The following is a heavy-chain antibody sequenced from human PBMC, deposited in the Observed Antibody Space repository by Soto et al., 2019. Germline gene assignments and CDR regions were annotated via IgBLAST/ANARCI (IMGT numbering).Heavy chain of an antibody. J-gene: IGHJ4*02. CDR1: GGSISSGGYS. Sequence: QLQLQESGSGLVKPSQTLSLTCAVSGGSISSGGYSWSWIRQPPGKGLGWIGYIYHSGSTYYNPPLKSRVTTQVARSKNQFSLKLSSVTAADTAVYYCARASTTVTTLDYWGQGTLVTVSS. D-gene: IGHD4-17*01. V-gene: IGHV4-30-2*01. CDR2: IYHSGST. CDR3: ARASTTVTTLDY.